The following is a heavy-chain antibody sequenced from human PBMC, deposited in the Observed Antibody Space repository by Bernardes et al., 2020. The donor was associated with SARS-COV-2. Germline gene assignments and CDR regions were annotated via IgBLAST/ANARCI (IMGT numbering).Heavy chain of an antibody. V-gene: IGHV3-33*01. J-gene: IGHJ4*02. CDR2: IWYDGSNK. D-gene: IGHD6-19*01. CDR1: GFTFSSYG. CDR3: ARDEVSSGWYIDY. Sequence: SLRLSCAASGFTFSSYGMHWVRQAPGKGLEWVAVIWYDGSNKYYADSVKGRFTISRDNSKNTLYLQMNSLRAEDTAVYYCARDEVSSGWYIDYWGQGTLVTVSS.